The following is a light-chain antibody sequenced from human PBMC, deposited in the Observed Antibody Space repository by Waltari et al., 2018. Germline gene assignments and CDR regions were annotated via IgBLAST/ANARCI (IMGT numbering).Light chain of an antibody. Sequence: SSELTQDPAVSVALGQTVRITCQGDSLRSYYASWYPQKPGQAPVLVISGKNNRPSEIPDRFSGSNSGNTASLTITGAQAEDEADYYCNSRDSSGNPYVFGTGTKVTVL. CDR1: SLRSYY. CDR3: NSRDSSGNPYV. J-gene: IGLJ1*01. V-gene: IGLV3-19*01. CDR2: GKN.